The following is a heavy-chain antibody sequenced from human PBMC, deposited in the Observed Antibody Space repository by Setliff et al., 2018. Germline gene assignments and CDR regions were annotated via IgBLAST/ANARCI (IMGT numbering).Heavy chain of an antibody. CDR3: ASSCSGSTCNAGLDY. D-gene: IGHD2-15*01. V-gene: IGHV3-30*03. Sequence: GGSLRLSCTASGLPFNTYKFHWVRQAPGKGLEWVAVIFNDGTKKYYAESVKGRFAISRDISTNTLYLQMNSLRAEDSAIYFCASSCSGSTCNAGLDYWGQGTLVTVS. J-gene: IGHJ4*02. CDR2: IFNDGTKK. CDR1: GLPFNTYK.